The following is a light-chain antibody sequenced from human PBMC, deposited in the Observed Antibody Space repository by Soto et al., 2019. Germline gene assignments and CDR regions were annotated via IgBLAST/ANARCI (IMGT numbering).Light chain of an antibody. CDR3: QSYDSTSWV. CDR2: EDN. J-gene: IGLJ3*02. CDR1: SGSIASNY. V-gene: IGLV6-57*02. Sequence: NFMLTQPHSVSESPGKTVTISCTGSSGSIASNYVQWYQQRPGSAPTTVIYEDNQRPSGVPDRFSGSIDSSSNSASLTIAGLKTEDEADYFCQSYDSTSWVFGVGTKLTVL.